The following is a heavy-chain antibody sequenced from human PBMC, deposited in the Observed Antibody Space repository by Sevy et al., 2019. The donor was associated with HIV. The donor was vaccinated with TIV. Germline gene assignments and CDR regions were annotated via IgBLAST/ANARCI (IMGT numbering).Heavy chain of an antibody. Sequence: GESLKISCAASGFIFSNYAMSWVRQAPGKGLEWVSTISGSAGGTYYADSVKGRFTISRDNSKNTQNVEMSNVRVEDTAVYYCAKKLGATTRDAFDVWGQGTMVTVSS. V-gene: IGHV3-23*01. CDR2: ISGSAGGT. D-gene: IGHD1-26*01. J-gene: IGHJ3*01. CDR3: AKKLGATTRDAFDV. CDR1: GFIFSNYA.